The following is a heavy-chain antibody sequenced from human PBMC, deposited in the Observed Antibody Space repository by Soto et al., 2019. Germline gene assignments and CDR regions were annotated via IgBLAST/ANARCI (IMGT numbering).Heavy chain of an antibody. D-gene: IGHD2-2*01. CDR1: GYIFTSYD. CDR2: MNPNSGNT. V-gene: IGHV1-8*01. Sequence: ASGNVCCKASGYIFTSYDINWVRQATGEGLEWMGWMNPNSGNTGYAQKFQGRVTMTRDTSTGTAYMELSSLRSEDTAVYYCARARYCSRTTCYEVDYWGPGTLVTASS. CDR3: ARARYCSRTTCYEVDY. J-gene: IGHJ4*02.